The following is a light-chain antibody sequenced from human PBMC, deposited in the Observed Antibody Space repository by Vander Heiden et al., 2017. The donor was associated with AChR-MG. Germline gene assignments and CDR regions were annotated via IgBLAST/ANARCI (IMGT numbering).Light chain of an antibody. CDR3: AAWDDRLNGGV. Sequence: QSVLPHPPSASATPGQRVTIACSGSSSNIGSKTVNWYQQLPGTAPKLLIYSNNQRPSGVPDRFSGSKSGTSASLAISGLQSEDEADYYCAAWDDRLNGGVFGGGTKLTVL. CDR2: SNN. V-gene: IGLV1-44*01. J-gene: IGLJ3*02. CDR1: SSNIGSKT.